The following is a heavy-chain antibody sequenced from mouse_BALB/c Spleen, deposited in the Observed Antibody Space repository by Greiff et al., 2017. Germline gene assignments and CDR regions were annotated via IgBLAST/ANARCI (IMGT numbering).Heavy chain of an antibody. CDR2: INPGSGGT. V-gene: IGHV1-54*01. CDR3: ARGDWDEAMDY. CDR1: GYAFTNYL. J-gene: IGHJ4*01. Sequence: QVQLQQSGAELVRPWTSVKVSCKASGYAFTNYLIEWVKQRPGQGLEWIGVINPGSGGTNYNEKFKGKATLTADKSSSTAYMQLSSLTSDDSAVYFCARGDWDEAMDYWGQGTSVTVSS. D-gene: IGHD4-1*01.